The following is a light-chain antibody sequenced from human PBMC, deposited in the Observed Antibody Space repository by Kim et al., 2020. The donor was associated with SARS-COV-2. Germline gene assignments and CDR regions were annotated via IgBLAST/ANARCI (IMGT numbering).Light chain of an antibody. CDR1: QSIDTF. J-gene: IGKJ5*01. Sequence: DIVLTQSPATLSLSPGESATLSCRASQSIDTFLAWYQQKPGQGPRLLIYDASNRATGIPVRFSGSGSGTDFTLTISGLEPEDFAVYYCQQRINWPITFGRGTRLEIK. CDR2: DAS. CDR3: QQRINWPIT. V-gene: IGKV3-11*01.